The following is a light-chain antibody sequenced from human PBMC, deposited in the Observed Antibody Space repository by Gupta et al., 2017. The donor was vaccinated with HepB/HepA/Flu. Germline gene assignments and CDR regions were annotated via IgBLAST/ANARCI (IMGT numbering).Light chain of an antibody. CDR1: QSVNTDY. J-gene: IGKJ4*01. V-gene: IGKV3-20*01. CDR3: QQHGTSPLT. Sequence: EVVLTQSPGTLSLSPGERATLSCRASQSVNTDYLAWYQQKPGQAPRLLISGASSRATGIPDRFSGSGSGTDFTLTISRLGPEDFAVYYCQQHGTSPLTFGGGTKVEIK. CDR2: GAS.